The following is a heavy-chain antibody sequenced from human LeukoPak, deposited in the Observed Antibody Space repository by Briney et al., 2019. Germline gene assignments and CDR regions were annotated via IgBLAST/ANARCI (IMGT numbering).Heavy chain of an antibody. V-gene: IGHV4-59*01. Sequence: SETLSLTCTVSGVSINSYYWTWIRQPPGKGLEWIGYIYYSGSTNYNPSLKSRVTISIDASKNQFSLRLTTVTAADTAVYYCARGFFGDSSGYYSISNWFDPWGQGTLVTVSS. CDR2: IYYSGST. D-gene: IGHD3-22*01. CDR3: ARGFFGDSSGYYSISNWFDP. CDR1: GVSINSYY. J-gene: IGHJ5*02.